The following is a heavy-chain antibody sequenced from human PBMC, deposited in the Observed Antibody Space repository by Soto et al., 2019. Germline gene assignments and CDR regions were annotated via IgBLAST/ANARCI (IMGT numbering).Heavy chain of an antibody. Sequence: SGFTFSDYYMSWIRQAPGKGLEWVSYISSSGSTIYYADSVKGRFTISRDNSKNTLYVQMNSLRAERTAGDYCAKDYKIAGNPSYFWGQGTL. D-gene: IGHD6-13*01. CDR2: ISSSGSTI. J-gene: IGHJ4*02. CDR3: AKDYKIAGNPSYF. CDR1: GFTFSDYY. V-gene: IGHV3-11*01.